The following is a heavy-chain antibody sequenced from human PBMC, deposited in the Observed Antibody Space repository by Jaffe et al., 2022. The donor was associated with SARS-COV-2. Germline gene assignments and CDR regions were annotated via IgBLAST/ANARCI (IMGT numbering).Heavy chain of an antibody. J-gene: IGHJ5*02. V-gene: IGHV3-23*01. CDR2: ISGSGGST. CDR1: GFTFSSYA. Sequence: EVQLLESGGGLVQPGGSLRLSCAASGFTFSSYAMSWVRQAPGKGLEWVSAISGSGGSTYYADSVKGRFTISRDNSKNTLYLQMNSLRAEDTAVYYCAKVRYCSGGSCPGGWFDPWGQGTLVTVSS. D-gene: IGHD2-15*01. CDR3: AKVRYCSGGSCPGGWFDP.